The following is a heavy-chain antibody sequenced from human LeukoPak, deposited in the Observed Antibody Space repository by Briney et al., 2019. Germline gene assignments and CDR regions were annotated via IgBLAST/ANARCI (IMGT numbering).Heavy chain of an antibody. V-gene: IGHV3-64*01. CDR2: ISTTGGST. CDR1: GFTFSRYT. Sequence: GGSLRLSCAASGFTFSRYTMHWVRQAPGKGLEYVSGISTTGGSTYYANSVKDRFTISRDNSKNTLYLQVGSLRAEDMAVYYCAKDSSVTYCGGDCYSGDFDYWGQGTLVTVSS. CDR3: AKDSSVTYCGGDCYSGDFDY. D-gene: IGHD2-21*02. J-gene: IGHJ4*02.